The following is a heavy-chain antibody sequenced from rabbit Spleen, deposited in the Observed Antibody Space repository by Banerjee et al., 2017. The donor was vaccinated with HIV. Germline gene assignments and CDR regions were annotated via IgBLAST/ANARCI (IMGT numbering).Heavy chain of an antibody. D-gene: IGHD4-1*01. CDR2: IDPIFGGT. V-gene: IGHV1S43*01. CDR3: VRNSGWGVSYFTL. CDR1: GFDLSSSYY. J-gene: IGHJ4*01. Sequence: QEQLEESGGGLVKPEGSLTLTCKASGFDLSSSYYMCWVRQAPGKGLEWIGYIDPIFGGTYYASWVNGRFTISSHNAQNTLFLQLNSLTVADTATYFCVRNSGWGVSYFTLWGPGTLVTVS.